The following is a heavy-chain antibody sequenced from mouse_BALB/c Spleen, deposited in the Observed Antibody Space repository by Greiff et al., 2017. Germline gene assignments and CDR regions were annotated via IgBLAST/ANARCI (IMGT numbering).Heavy chain of an antibody. V-gene: IGHV1-82*01. CDR1: GYAFSSSW. J-gene: IGHJ2*01. CDR3: ARGITTVAPFDY. Sequence: QVQLQQSGPELVKPGASVKISCKASGYAFSSSWMNWVKQRPGQGLEWIGRIYPGDGDTNYNGKFKGKATLTADKSSSTAYMQLSSLTSVDSAVYFCARGITTVAPFDYWGQGTTLTVSS. CDR2: IYPGDGDT. D-gene: IGHD1-1*01.